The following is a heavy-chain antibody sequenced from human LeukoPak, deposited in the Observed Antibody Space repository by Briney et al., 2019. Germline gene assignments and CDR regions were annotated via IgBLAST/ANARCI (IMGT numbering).Heavy chain of an antibody. CDR2: IYHSGST. V-gene: IGHV4-38-2*01. Sequence: SETLSLTCAVSGYSISSGYYWGWIRQPPGKGLEWIGSIYHSGSTYYNPSLKSRVTITVDTSKNQFSLKLSSVTAADTAVYYCASTGPTSYFDYWGQGTLVTVSS. CDR1: GYSISSGYY. CDR3: ASTGPTSYFDY. J-gene: IGHJ4*02. D-gene: IGHD1-1*01.